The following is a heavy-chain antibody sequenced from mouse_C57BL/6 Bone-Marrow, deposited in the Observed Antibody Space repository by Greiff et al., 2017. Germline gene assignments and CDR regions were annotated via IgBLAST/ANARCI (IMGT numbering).Heavy chain of an antibody. CDR3: ARHYGFAY. V-gene: IGHV1-81*01. Sequence: QVQLQQSGAELARPGDSVKLSCKASGYTFTSYGISWVKQRTGQGLEWIGEIYPRSGNTYYNEKFKGKATLTADKSSSTAYMVLRSLTSEDSAVYFCARHYGFAYWGQGTLVTVSA. CDR1: GYTFTSYG. J-gene: IGHJ3*01. CDR2: IYPRSGNT. D-gene: IGHD1-1*01.